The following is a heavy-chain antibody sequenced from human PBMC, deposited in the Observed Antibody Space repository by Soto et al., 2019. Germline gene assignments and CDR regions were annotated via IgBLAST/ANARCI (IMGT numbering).Heavy chain of an antibody. CDR1: GFIFANAW. Sequence: PGGSLRLSCVGSGFIFANAWMNWVRQAPGKGLEWVGRLKSKYVGGTTDYGAPVKGRFTISRDDSKNTLYLQVDSLRIEDTAIYYFTTIIGQAAAGGSWGHGTLVTV. D-gene: IGHD6-13*01. CDR2: LKSKYVGGTT. J-gene: IGHJ5*01. CDR3: TTIIGQAAAGGS. V-gene: IGHV3-15*07.